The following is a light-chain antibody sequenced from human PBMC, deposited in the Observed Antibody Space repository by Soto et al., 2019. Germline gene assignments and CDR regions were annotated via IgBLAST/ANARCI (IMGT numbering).Light chain of an antibody. J-gene: IGKJ4*01. CDR3: HEYYSIPFT. V-gene: IGKV1-33*01. Sequence: DIQMTQSPSSLSASVGDRVTITCQASQGISNFLNWYQQKPGKAPKLLIYVASNLETGVPSRFSGSGSVTDFTFTISRLQARDIATLYCHEYYSIPFTYGRGTKVEVK. CDR2: VAS. CDR1: QGISNF.